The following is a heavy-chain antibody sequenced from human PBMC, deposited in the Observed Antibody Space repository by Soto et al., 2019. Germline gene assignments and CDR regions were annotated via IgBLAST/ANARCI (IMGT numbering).Heavy chain of an antibody. CDR2: ISAYTDTP. Sequence: QVQLVQSGAEVKKPGASVKVSCRASGYTFTNFGVTWVRRAPGQGLEWMGWISAYTDTPNYAQKFQGRVTMNIDTSASTAYMDLRSLTSDDTDDYYCARVVPGVEALFDPWGQGTLVTVSA. D-gene: IGHD2-2*01. CDR3: ARVVPGVEALFDP. J-gene: IGHJ5*02. V-gene: IGHV1-18*01. CDR1: GYTFTNFG.